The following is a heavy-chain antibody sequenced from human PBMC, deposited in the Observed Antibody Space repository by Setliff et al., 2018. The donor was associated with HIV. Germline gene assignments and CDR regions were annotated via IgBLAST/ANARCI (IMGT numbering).Heavy chain of an antibody. D-gene: IGHD5-12*01. CDR2: INHSGST. Sequence: SETLSLTCAVYGGSFSGYYWSWIRQPPGKGLEWIGEINHSGSTNYNPSLRSRVTTSVDTSKSQFSLKLSSVTAADTAVYYGARRRDGYNSAPWRNDYWGQGTLVTVSS. J-gene: IGHJ4*02. CDR3: ARRRDGYNSAPWRNDY. V-gene: IGHV4-34*01. CDR1: GGSFSGYY.